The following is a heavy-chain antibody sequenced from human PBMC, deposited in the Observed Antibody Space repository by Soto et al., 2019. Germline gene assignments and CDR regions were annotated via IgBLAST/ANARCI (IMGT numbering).Heavy chain of an antibody. J-gene: IGHJ6*02. CDR2: ISAYNGNT. CDR1: GYSFTTYG. CDR3: AREGPAPYYYYGMDV. V-gene: IGHV1-18*01. Sequence: QVQLVQSGGEGKKPGASVKGSCKTSGYSFTTYGISWVRQAPGRGLEWMGWISAYNGNTNYAQKLQDRVTMTTDTATSTAYMELRSLRSDDTAVYYCAREGPAPYYYYGMDVWGQGRTVTVSS.